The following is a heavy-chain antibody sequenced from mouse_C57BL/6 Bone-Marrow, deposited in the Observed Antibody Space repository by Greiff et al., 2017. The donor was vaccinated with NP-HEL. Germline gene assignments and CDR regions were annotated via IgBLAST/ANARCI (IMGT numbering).Heavy chain of an antibody. J-gene: IGHJ4*01. CDR1: GFSLTSYG. V-gene: IGHV2-9*01. Sequence: VKLMESGPGLVAPSQSLSITCTVSGFSLTSYGVDWVRQPPGKGLEWLGVIWGGGSTNYNSALMSRLSISKDNSKRQAFLKMNSLETDDTAMYYTAIFTPDAMGYWGQRTSVTVSS. CDR3: AIFTPDAMGY. D-gene: IGHD1-1*01. CDR2: IWGGGST.